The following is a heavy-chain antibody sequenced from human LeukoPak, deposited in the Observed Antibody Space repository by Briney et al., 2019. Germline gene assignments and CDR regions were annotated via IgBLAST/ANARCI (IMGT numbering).Heavy chain of an antibody. Sequence: PSETLSLTCTVAGGSISTGDYYWSWIRQPPGKGLEWIGYIYYSGTTYYNPSLKGRISFSMRTSKNQFSLNLRSVTAADTAVYYCARDPVYGSGTFWGQGTLVTVSS. J-gene: IGHJ4*02. CDR3: ARDPVYGSGTF. CDR2: IYYSGTT. V-gene: IGHV4-30-4*01. D-gene: IGHD3-10*01. CDR1: GGSISTGDYY.